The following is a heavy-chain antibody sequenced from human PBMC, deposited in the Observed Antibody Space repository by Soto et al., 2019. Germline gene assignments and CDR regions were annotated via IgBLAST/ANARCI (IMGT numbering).Heavy chain of an antibody. CDR3: ARGSPDMVVVPTTGVNAFDI. V-gene: IGHV1-69*02. CDR2: IIPILGIA. D-gene: IGHD2-2*01. J-gene: IGHJ3*02. Sequence: SVKVSCKASGGTFSSYTISWVRQAPGQGLEWMGRIIPILGIANYAQKFQGRVTITADKSTSTAYMELSSLRSEDTAVYYCARGSPDMVVVPTTGVNAFDISGQGPRVTV. CDR1: GGTFSSYT.